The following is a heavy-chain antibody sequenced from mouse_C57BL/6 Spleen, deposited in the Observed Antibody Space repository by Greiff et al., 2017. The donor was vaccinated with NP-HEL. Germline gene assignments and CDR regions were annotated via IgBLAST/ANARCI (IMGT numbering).Heavy chain of an antibody. CDR2: IRLKSDNYAT. CDR3: SPLYYYGT. CDR1: GFTFSNYW. J-gene: IGHJ2*01. D-gene: IGHD1-1*01. V-gene: IGHV6-3*01. Sequence: DVHLVESGGGLVQPGGSMKLSCVASGFTFSNYWMNWVRQSPEKGLEWVAQIRLKSDNYATHYAESVKGRFTISRDDSKSSVYLQMNNLRAEDTGIYYCSPLYYYGTGGQGTTLTVSS.